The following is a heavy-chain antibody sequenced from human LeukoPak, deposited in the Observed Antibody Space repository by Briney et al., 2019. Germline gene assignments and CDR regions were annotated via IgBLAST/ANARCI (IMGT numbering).Heavy chain of an antibody. D-gene: IGHD6-19*01. CDR3: ARHSVYGIAVAGTFPYYFDY. CDR2: IYYSGST. V-gene: IGHV4-59*08. Sequence: SETLSLTCTVSGGSISSYYWSWIRQPPGKGLEWIGYIYYSGSTYYNPSLKSRVTISVDTSKNQFSLKLSSVTAADTAVYYCARHSVYGIAVAGTFPYYFDYWGQGTLVTVSS. CDR1: GGSISSYY. J-gene: IGHJ4*02.